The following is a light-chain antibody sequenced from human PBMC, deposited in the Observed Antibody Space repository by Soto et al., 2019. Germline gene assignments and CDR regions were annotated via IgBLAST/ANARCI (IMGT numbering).Light chain of an antibody. J-gene: IGLJ2*01. CDR3: QTWGTGIHVV. Sequence: QPVLTQSPSASASLGASVKLTCTLSSGHSSYAIEWHQQQPEKGPRYLMKLNSDGSHSKGDGTTDRFSGSSSGAESYLTISSLQSEDEADYYCQTWGTGIHVVFGGGTKLTVL. CDR2: LNSDGSH. V-gene: IGLV4-69*01. CDR1: SGHSSYA.